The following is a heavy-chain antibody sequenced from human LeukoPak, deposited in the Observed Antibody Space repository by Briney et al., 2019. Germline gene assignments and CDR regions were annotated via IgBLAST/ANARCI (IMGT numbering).Heavy chain of an antibody. CDR2: ISSSSYI. CDR1: GFTFSSYS. J-gene: IGHJ3*02. V-gene: IGHV3-21*01. D-gene: IGHD1-26*01. Sequence: GGSLRLSCAASGFTFSSYSMNWVRQAPGKGLEWVSSISSSSYIYYADSVKGRFTISRDNAKNSLYLQMNSLRAEDTAVYYCARDHLAASGAFDIWGQGTMVTVSS. CDR3: ARDHLAASGAFDI.